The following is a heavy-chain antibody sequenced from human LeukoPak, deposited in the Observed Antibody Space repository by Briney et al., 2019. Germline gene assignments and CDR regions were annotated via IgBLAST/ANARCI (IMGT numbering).Heavy chain of an antibody. D-gene: IGHD6-13*01. CDR3: AKEFSVIAAAGKNYYFDY. CDR1: GFTFSSYA. V-gene: IGHV3-23*01. Sequence: PGGSLRLSCAASGFTFSSYAMNWVRQAPGKGLEWVSVISGSGGSTYYADSVKGRFTISRDNSKNTLYLQMNSLRAEDTAVYYCAKEFSVIAAAGKNYYFDYWGQGTLVTVSS. CDR2: ISGSGGST. J-gene: IGHJ4*02.